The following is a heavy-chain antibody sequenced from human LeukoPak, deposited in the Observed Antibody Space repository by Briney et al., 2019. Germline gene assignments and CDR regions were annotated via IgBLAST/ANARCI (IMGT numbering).Heavy chain of an antibody. CDR3: ARSITMVRGVIRDY. CDR2: IYYSGST. CDR1: GGSISSGDYY. D-gene: IGHD3-10*01. J-gene: IGHJ4*02. Sequence: SQTLSLTCTVSGGSISSGDYYWSWIRQPPGKGLEWIGYIYYSGSTYYNPSLKSRVTISVDTSKNQFSPKLSSVTAADTAVYYCARSITMVRGVIRDYWGQGALVTVSS. V-gene: IGHV4-30-4*08.